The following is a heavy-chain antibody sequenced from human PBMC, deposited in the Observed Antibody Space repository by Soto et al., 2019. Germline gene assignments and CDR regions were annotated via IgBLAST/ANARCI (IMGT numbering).Heavy chain of an antibody. Sequence: EVQLLESGGGLVQPGGSLRLSCAASGFTFSSYAMSWVRQAPGKGLEWVSAISGSGGSTYYADSVKGRFTISRDNXMNTLYLQMNSLRAEDTAVYYCAKSSRGGSCYSFDYWGQGTLVTVSS. D-gene: IGHD2-15*01. CDR1: GFTFSSYA. CDR2: ISGSGGST. CDR3: AKSSRGGSCYSFDY. V-gene: IGHV3-23*01. J-gene: IGHJ4*02.